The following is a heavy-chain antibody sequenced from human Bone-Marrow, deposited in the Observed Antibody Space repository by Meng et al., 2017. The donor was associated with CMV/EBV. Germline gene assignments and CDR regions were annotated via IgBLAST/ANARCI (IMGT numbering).Heavy chain of an antibody. J-gene: IGHJ4*02. CDR1: GFTFSSYS. CDR2: ISSSSSYI. D-gene: IGHD2-15*01. Sequence: GESLKISCAASGFTFSSYSMNWVRQAPGKGLEWVSSISSSSSYIYYADSVKGRFTISRDNAKNSLYLQMNSLRAEDTAVYYCASRPTRYCSGGSCYVHWGQGTLVTVYS. CDR3: ASRPTRYCSGGSCYVH. V-gene: IGHV3-21*01.